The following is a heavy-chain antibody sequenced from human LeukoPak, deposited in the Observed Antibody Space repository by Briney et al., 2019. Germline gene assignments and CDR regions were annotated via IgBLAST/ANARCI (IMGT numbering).Heavy chain of an antibody. V-gene: IGHV3-9*01. Sequence: PGGSLRLSCAASGFTFDDYAMHWVRQAPGKGLEWVSGISWNSGSIGYADSVKGRFTISRDNAKNSLYLQMNSLRAEDTAVYYCARDLRESGPTMIGVYYYYGMDVWGQGTTVTVSS. J-gene: IGHJ6*02. D-gene: IGHD3-22*01. CDR3: ARDLRESGPTMIGVYYYYGMDV. CDR1: GFTFDDYA. CDR2: ISWNSGSI.